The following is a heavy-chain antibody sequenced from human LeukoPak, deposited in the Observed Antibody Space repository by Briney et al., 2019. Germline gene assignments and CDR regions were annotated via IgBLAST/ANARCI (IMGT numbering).Heavy chain of an antibody. CDR2: INHSGNT. J-gene: IGHJ6*02. CDR3: ASRVPHYDILTGSYIHYYYGMDV. V-gene: IGHV4-34*01. CDR1: GGSFSGYY. D-gene: IGHD3-9*01. Sequence: KPSETLSLTCAVYGGSFSGYYWSWIRQPPGKGLQWMGEINHSGNTNYNPSLKSRVTISVDTSKNQFSLKLSSVTAADTAVYYCASRVPHYDILTGSYIHYYYGMDVWGQGTTVTVSS.